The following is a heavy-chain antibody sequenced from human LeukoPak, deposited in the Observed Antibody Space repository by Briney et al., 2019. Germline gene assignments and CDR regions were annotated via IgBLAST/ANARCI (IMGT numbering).Heavy chain of an antibody. D-gene: IGHD4-23*01. CDR2: INHSGST. V-gene: IGHV4-34*01. CDR1: GGSLSGYY. CDR3: ARGNTVVSRFDAFDI. Sequence: PETLSLTCAVYGGSLSGYYGSWIRQPPGKGLEWIGEINHSGSTNYNPSLKSRVTISVDTSKNQFSLKLSSVTAADTAVYYCARGNTVVSRFDAFDIWGQGTMVTVSS. J-gene: IGHJ3*02.